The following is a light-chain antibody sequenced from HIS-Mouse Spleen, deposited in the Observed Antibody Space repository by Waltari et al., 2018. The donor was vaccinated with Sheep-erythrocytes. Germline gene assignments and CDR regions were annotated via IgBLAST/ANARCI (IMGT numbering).Light chain of an antibody. V-gene: IGLV2-11*01. CDR3: CSYAGSYNHV. CDR2: DVS. J-gene: IGLJ1*01. Sequence: QSALTQPRSVSGSPGQSVTIPCTGTRRDVGGYNYVSWYQQHPGKAPKLMIYDVSKRPSGVPDRFSDSKSGNTASLTISGLQAEDEADYYCCSYAGSYNHVFATGTKVTVL. CDR1: RRDVGGYNY.